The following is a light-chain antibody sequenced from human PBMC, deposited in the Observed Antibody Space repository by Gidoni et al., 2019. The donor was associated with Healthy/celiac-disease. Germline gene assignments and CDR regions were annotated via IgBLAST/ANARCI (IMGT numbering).Light chain of an antibody. J-gene: IGKJ3*01. CDR3: QQSYSTLGT. V-gene: IGKV1-39*01. Sequence: DIQMTQSPSSLSASVGDRVTITGRASQSMGSSVNLYQQKPGKAPKLLLPAASRLQSGFPSRFSGSGSGTDFTLTISSLQPEDFATYYCQQSYSTLGTFGPGTKVDIK. CDR1: QSMGSS. CDR2: AAS.